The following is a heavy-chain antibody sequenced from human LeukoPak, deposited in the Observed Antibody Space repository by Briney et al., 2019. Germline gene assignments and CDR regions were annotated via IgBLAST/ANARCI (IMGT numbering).Heavy chain of an antibody. J-gene: IGHJ6*03. CDR1: GYTFTSYD. CDR2: MNPNSGNT. Sequence: GASAKVSCKASGYTFTSYDINWVRQATGQGLEGMGWMNPNSGNTGYPQKFQGRVTMTRNTSISTAYMELSSLRSEDTAVYYCALVPSSYYYYYMDVWGKGTTVTVSS. V-gene: IGHV1-8*01. CDR3: ALVPSSYYYYYMDV. D-gene: IGHD7-27*01.